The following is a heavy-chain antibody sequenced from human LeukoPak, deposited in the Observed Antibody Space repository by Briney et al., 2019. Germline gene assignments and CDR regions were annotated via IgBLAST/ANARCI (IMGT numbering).Heavy chain of an antibody. J-gene: IGHJ4*02. CDR2: ISYDGSNK. CDR1: GFTFSSYA. Sequence: GGSLRLSCAASGFTFSSYAMHWVRQAPGKGLEWVAVISYDGSNKYYADSVKGRFTISRDNSKNTLYLQMNSLRAEDTAVYYCAREGNYGDYYVDYWGQGTLVTVSS. D-gene: IGHD4-17*01. V-gene: IGHV3-30*04. CDR3: AREGNYGDYYVDY.